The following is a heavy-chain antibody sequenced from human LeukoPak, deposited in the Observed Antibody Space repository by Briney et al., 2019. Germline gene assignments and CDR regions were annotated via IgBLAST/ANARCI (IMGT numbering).Heavy chain of an antibody. D-gene: IGHD5-12*01. CDR2: IIPILGIA. V-gene: IGHV1-69*04. Sequence: ASVKVSCKASGGTFSSYAISWVRQAPGQGLEWMGRIIPILGIANYAQKFQGRVTITADKSTSTAYMELSSLRSEDTAVYYCARDRGYSGYADARYYYSMDVWGQGTTVTVSS. J-gene: IGHJ6*02. CDR1: GGTFSSYA. CDR3: ARDRGYSGYADARYYYSMDV.